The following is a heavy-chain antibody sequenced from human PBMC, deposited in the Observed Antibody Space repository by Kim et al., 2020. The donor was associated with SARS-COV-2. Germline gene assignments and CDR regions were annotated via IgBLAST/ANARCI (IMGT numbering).Heavy chain of an antibody. Sequence: GGSLRLSCAASGFTFSSYAMIWVRQAPGKGLEWVSAMSGSGGITYYADSVKGRFTISRDNSKNTLYLQMNSLRAEDTAVYYCAIRTSPPPRITMVLGVIIPLAFDIWGQGTMVTVFS. CDR3: AIRTSPPPRITMVLGVIIPLAFDI. CDR2: MSGSGGIT. J-gene: IGHJ3*02. V-gene: IGHV3-23*01. CDR1: GFTFSSYA. D-gene: IGHD3-10*01.